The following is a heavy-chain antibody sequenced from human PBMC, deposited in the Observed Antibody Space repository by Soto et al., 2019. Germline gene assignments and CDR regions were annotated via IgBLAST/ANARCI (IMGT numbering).Heavy chain of an antibody. J-gene: IGHJ6*02. CDR2: ISAYNGNT. CDR1: GYTFTSYG. Sequence: QVPLVQSGAEVKKPGASVKVSCKASGYTFTSYGISWVRQAPGQGLEWMGWISAYNGNTNYAQKLQGRVTMTTDTSTSTAYMELRSLRSDDTAVYYCAKSNYDILTGYYRGRGVDYYGMDVWGQGTTVTVSS. D-gene: IGHD3-9*01. V-gene: IGHV1-18*04. CDR3: AKSNYDILTGYYRGRGVDYYGMDV.